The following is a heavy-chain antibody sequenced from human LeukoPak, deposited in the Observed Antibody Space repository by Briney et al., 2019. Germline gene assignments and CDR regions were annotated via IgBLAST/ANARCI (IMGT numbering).Heavy chain of an antibody. CDR1: GYTFTSYD. CDR3: ARVTGSIDY. Sequence: ASVKVSCKASGYTFTSYDINWVRQATEQGLEWMGWMNHKSGNTGYAQKFQGRVTMTRDTSISTAYMELGSLRSEDTAVYYCARVTGSIDYWGQGTLVTVSS. J-gene: IGHJ4*02. CDR2: MNHKSGNT. V-gene: IGHV1-8*01. D-gene: IGHD1-26*01.